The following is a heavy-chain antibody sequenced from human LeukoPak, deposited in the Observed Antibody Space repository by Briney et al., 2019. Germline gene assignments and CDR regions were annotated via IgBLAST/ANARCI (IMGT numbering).Heavy chain of an antibody. J-gene: IGHJ4*02. D-gene: IGHD3-10*01. CDR2: ISGSGGST. V-gene: IGHV3-23*01. Sequence: GGSLRLSCAASGFTFSSYAMSWVRQAPGKGLEWVSAISGSGGSTYYADSVKGRFTISRDNSKNTLYLQMNSLRAEDTAVYYCARDKWYYYGSGSYYRSYYFDYWGQGTLVTVSS. CDR3: ARDKWYYYGSGSYYRSYYFDY. CDR1: GFTFSSYA.